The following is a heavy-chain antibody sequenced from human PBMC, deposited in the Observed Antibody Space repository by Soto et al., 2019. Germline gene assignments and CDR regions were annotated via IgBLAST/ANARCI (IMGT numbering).Heavy chain of an antibody. J-gene: IGHJ4*02. CDR1: GYTFTSYG. CDR2: ISAYNGNT. Sequence: ASVKVSCKASGYTFTSYGISWVRQAPGQGLEWMGWISAYNGNTNYAQKLQGRVTMTTDTSTSTAYMELRSLGSDDTAVYYCARDRGDIVVVVAANFDYWGQGTLVTVSS. CDR3: ARDRGDIVVVVAANFDY. V-gene: IGHV1-18*01. D-gene: IGHD2-15*01.